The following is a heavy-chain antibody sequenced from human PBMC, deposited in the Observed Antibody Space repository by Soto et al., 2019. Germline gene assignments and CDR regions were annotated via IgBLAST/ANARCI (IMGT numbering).Heavy chain of an antibody. CDR2: ILSKAGNYAT. CDR1: GFIFSGSA. J-gene: IGHJ4*02. Sequence: EVQLVESGGGLVQPGGSLKLSCAASGFIFSGSAVHWVRQASGKGLEWVGRILSKAGNYATAYPASMKGRFTISRDDSANTPFLKMNSLKTEDTAVYYCIRGGSPYYYDYWGQGTLVAVSS. V-gene: IGHV3-73*01. CDR3: IRGGSPYYYDY.